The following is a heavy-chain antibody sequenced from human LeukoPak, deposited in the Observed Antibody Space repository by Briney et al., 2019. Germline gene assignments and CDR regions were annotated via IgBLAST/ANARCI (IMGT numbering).Heavy chain of an antibody. CDR1: GFTFSNYA. V-gene: IGHV3-64*01. CDR2: INGNGDST. CDR3: AREDTAMATGFDY. Sequence: GGSLRLSCAASGFTFSNYAMHWVRQAPGKGLESVSSINGNGDSTYYAKFVNGRFSISRDNSMTTLYLQMRSLRADDMAVYYCAREDTAMATGFDYWGQGTLVTVSS. J-gene: IGHJ4*02. D-gene: IGHD5-18*01.